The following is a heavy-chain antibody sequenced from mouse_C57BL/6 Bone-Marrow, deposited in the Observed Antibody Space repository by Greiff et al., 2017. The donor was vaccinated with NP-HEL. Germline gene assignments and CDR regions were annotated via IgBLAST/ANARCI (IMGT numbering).Heavy chain of an antibody. CDR2: ITHSGET. V-gene: IGHV12-3*01. D-gene: IGHD2-1*01. CDR1: GFPITSGYY. J-gene: IGHJ3*01. CDR3: AGDRGLYGTFAY. Sequence: QVQLQQSGPGLVKPSQSLFLTCSITGFPITSGYYWIWIRQSPGKPLEWMGYITHSGETFYNPSLQSPISITRETSKNQFFLQLNSVTTEDTAMYYCAGDRGLYGTFAYWGQGTLVTVSA.